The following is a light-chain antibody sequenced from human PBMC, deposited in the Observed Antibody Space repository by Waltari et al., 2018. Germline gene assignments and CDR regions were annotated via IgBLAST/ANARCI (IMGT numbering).Light chain of an antibody. CDR1: QSVSRA. CDR2: GAS. Sequence: EIVLTQSPGSLSSSPGESVTLSCRASQSVSRALAWYQHKPGQAPRLLIFGASNRATGIPDRFSGSGSETDFSLTISRLEPEDFAVYYCQHYVRLPATFGRGTKVEIK. J-gene: IGKJ1*01. CDR3: QHYVRLPAT. V-gene: IGKV3-20*01.